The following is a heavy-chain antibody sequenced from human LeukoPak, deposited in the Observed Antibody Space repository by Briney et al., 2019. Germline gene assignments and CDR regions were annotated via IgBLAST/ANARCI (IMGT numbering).Heavy chain of an antibody. D-gene: IGHD3-3*01. CDR1: GYTFTGYY. CDR3: ARVAITIREGILVYYDFWSAYMDV. V-gene: IGHV1-2*02. J-gene: IGHJ6*03. Sequence: GASVKVSCKASGYTFTGYYMHWLRQAPGQGLEWMGWINPNSGGTNYAQKFQGRVTMTRDTSISTAYMELSRLRSDDTAVYYCARVAITIREGILVYYDFWSAYMDVWGKGTTVTVSS. CDR2: INPNSGGT.